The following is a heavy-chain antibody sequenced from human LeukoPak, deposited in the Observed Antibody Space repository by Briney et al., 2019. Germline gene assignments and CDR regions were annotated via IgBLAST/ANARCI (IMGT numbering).Heavy chain of an antibody. CDR1: GFTFSAYG. J-gene: IGHJ6*04. D-gene: IGHD4-17*01. CDR3: AKSFAVTTHSDYGIDV. Sequence: PGGSLRLSCAASGFTFSAYGMHWARQAPGKGLEWVAIISYDGREKYYADSVKGRFTISRNSSISTVHLQMNSLGIEDTAVYYCAKSFAVTTHSDYGIDVGGAGTPLTVSS. CDR2: ISYDGREK. V-gene: IGHV3-30*18.